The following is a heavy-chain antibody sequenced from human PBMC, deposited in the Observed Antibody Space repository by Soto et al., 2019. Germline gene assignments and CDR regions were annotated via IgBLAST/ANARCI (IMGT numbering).Heavy chain of an antibody. V-gene: IGHV1-69*13. J-gene: IGHJ4*02. Sequence: SVKVSCKASGGTFSSYAISWVRQAPGQGLEWMGGIIPIFGTANYAQKFQGRVTITADESTSTAYMELSSLRSEDTAVYYCARGRALLDYFDYWGQGTLVTVSS. CDR2: IIPIFGTA. CDR1: GGTFSSYA. CDR3: ARGRALLDYFDY. D-gene: IGHD3-3*02.